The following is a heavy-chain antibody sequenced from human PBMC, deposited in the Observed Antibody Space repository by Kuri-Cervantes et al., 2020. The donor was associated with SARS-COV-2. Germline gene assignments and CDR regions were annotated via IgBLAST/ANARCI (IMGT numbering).Heavy chain of an antibody. D-gene: IGHD1-26*01. J-gene: IGHJ2*01. CDR1: GYFSSAYY. CDR3: ARGNWELRNWYFDL. Sequence: SETLSLTCDVSGYFSSAYYWGWIRQSPGKGLEWIGSLHHSGTTSYNPSLKSRVTISVDTSKNQFSLKLSSVTAADTAVYYCARGNWELRNWYFDLWGRGTLVTVSS. CDR2: LHHSGTT. V-gene: IGHV4-38-2*01.